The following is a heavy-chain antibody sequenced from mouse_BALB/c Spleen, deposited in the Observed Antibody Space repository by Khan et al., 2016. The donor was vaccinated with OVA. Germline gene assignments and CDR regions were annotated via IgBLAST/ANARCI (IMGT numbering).Heavy chain of an antibody. V-gene: IGHV3-2*02. Sequence: VQLQQSGPGLVKPSQSLSLTCTVTGYSITSDYAWDWIRQFPGNKLEWMGYISYSGYTSYNPSLKSRISISRDTSKNQFFLQLTSVTTEDTATYYGARKNYYGYAMDYWGQGTSVTVSS. CDR3: ARKNYYGYAMDY. CDR1: GYSITSDYA. J-gene: IGHJ4*01. CDR2: ISYSGYT. D-gene: IGHD1-1*01.